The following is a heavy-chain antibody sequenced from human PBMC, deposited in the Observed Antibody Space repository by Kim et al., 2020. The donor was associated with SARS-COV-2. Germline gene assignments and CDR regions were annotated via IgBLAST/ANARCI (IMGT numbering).Heavy chain of an antibody. Sequence: SVKGRFTISRDNSKNTRYLQMNSLRAEDTAVYYCATLPYPSGWYYDAFDIWGQGTMVTVSS. V-gene: IGHV3-23*01. D-gene: IGHD6-19*01. CDR3: ATLPYPSGWYYDAFDI. J-gene: IGHJ3*02.